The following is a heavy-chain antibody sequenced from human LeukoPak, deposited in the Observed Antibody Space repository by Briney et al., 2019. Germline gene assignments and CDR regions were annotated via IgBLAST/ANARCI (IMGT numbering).Heavy chain of an antibody. D-gene: IGHD1-26*01. V-gene: IGHV3-21*01. CDR2: ITSNSGHI. Sequence: GGSLRLSCAASGFTFSSYSMNWVRQAPGKGLEWVSSITSNSGHIFYADSMKGRITISRDNAKASVHLQMNSLRAEDTAIYYCARFLPHGIDYWGRGTLVTVSS. J-gene: IGHJ4*01. CDR1: GFTFSSYS. CDR3: ARFLPHGIDY.